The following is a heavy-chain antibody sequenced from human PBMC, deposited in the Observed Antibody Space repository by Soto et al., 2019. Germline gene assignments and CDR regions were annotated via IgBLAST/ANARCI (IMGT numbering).Heavy chain of an antibody. D-gene: IGHD4-17*01. V-gene: IGHV4-30-2*01. CDR3: ARGRGDPFDF. CDR2: IYQGGNT. J-gene: IGHJ4*02. CDR1: GGSISSGGHS. Sequence: QLQLQESGSGLVRPSQTLSLTCAVSGGSISSGGHSWSWIRQPPGKGLEWIGYIYQGGNTYCTPSLKSRVTISLDRSKNQFSLILNSVTAADTAVYFCARGRGDPFDFWGQGTLVIVSS.